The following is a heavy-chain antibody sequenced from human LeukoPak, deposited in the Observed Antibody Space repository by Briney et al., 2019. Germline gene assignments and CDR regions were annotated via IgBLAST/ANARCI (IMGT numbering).Heavy chain of an antibody. CDR1: GGSIRSSYYY. V-gene: IGHV4-39*01. CDR2: IYDSGST. D-gene: IGHD3-3*01. J-gene: IGHJ6*02. Sequence: PSETLSLTCTVSGGSIRSSYYYWGWIRQPPGKGLEWIGSIYDSGSTYYNPSLKSRVTISVDTSKNQFSLKLSSVTAADTAVYYCATLNYDFWSDYYYGMDVWGQGTTVTVSS. CDR3: ATLNYDFWSDYYYGMDV.